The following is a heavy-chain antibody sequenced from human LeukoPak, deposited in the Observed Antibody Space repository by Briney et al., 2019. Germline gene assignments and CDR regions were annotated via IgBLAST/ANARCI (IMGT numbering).Heavy chain of an antibody. CDR2: IYHSGST. CDR1: GYSISSGYY. CDR3: ARVNRRGAYYFDY. J-gene: IGHJ4*02. Sequence: SETLSLTCTVSGYSISSGYYWGWIRQPPGKGREWIGSIYHSGSTYYNPSLKSRVNISVDTSKNQFSLKLSSVTAADTAVYYCARVNRRGAYYFDYWGPGTLVTVSS. D-gene: IGHD4/OR15-4a*01. V-gene: IGHV4-38-2*02.